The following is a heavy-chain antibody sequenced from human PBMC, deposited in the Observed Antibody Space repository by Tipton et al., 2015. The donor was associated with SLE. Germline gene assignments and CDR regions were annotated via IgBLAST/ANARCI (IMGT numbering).Heavy chain of an antibody. CDR3: ARHRPYDFWDINEPGDGFDI. D-gene: IGHD3-3*01. V-gene: IGHV4-39*07. Sequence: GLVKPSETLSLTCIVSGVSISTSSDYWGWIRQSPGKGLEWFGTLYFSGSTYHNPPLKSRVTISVDTSKNQFSLKLSSVTAADTAVYYCARHRPYDFWDINEPGDGFDIWGQGTMVTVSS. CDR1: GVSISTSSDY. CDR2: LYFSGST. J-gene: IGHJ3*02.